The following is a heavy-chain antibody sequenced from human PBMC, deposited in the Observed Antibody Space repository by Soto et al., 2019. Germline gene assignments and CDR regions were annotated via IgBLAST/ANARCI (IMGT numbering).Heavy chain of an antibody. J-gene: IGHJ1*01. CDR1: GAYVSDFS. D-gene: IGHD1-7*01. CDR2: ITINGNT. V-gene: IGHV4-4*07. Sequence: SETLSLTCSVSGAYVSDFSWSWSRQPAGKGLGRIGRITINGNTQKNPSFKSRVTMSIDTSRNHFSLNLQSATAADTALYYCARETGENWTYEAHWGPGTLVTVSS. CDR3: ARETGENWTYEAH.